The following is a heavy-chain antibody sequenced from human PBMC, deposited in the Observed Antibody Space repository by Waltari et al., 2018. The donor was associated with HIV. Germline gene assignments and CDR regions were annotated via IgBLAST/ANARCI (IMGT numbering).Heavy chain of an antibody. Sequence: EVQLVESGGGLIQPGGSLRLSCAASGFTVSSNYMSWVRQAPGKGVEWVSVIYSGGSTYYADSVKGRFTISRDNSKNTLYLQMNSLRAEDTAVYYCAREWDDSSGYFAFDIWGQGTMVTVSS. D-gene: IGHD3-22*01. CDR3: AREWDDSSGYFAFDI. J-gene: IGHJ3*02. V-gene: IGHV3-53*01. CDR1: GFTVSSNY. CDR2: IYSGGST.